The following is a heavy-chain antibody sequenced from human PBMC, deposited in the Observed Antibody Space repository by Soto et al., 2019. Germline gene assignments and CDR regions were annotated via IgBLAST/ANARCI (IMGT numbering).Heavy chain of an antibody. J-gene: IGHJ5*02. CDR1: GFTFSSYS. CDR2: ISSSSSYI. D-gene: IGHD2-2*02. CDR3: ATDGDIGYCSSTSCYNGYNWFDP. Sequence: GGSLRLSCAASGFTFSSYSMNWVRQAPGKGLEWVSSISSSSSYIYYADSVKGRFTISRDNAKNSLYLQMNSLRAEDTAVYYCATDGDIGYCSSTSCYNGYNWFDPWGQGTLVTVSS. V-gene: IGHV3-21*01.